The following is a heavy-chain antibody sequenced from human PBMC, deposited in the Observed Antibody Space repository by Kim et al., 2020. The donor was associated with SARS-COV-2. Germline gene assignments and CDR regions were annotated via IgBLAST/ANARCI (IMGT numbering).Heavy chain of an antibody. CDR2: IIPIFGTA. CDR1: GGTFSSYA. CDR3: AVNYYDSSGYDY. V-gene: IGHV1-69*13. D-gene: IGHD3-22*01. J-gene: IGHJ4*02. Sequence: SVKVSCKASGGTFSSYAISWVRQAPGQGLEWMGGIIPIFGTANYAQKFQGRVTITADESTSTAYMELSSLRSEDTAVYYCAVNYYDSSGYDYWGQGTLVTVSS.